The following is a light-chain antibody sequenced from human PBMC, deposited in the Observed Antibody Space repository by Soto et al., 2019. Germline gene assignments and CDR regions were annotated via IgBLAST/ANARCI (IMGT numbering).Light chain of an antibody. V-gene: IGKV1-39*01. CDR3: QQSYNTPNT. Sequence: DIQMTQSPSSLSASVGDRVTITCRASQRISSYLNWYQQKPGKAPKLLIYAASSLQSGVPSRFSGSRSGTDFTLTISSLQPEDFATYYCQQSYNTPNTFGQGTKLEIK. CDR2: AAS. J-gene: IGKJ2*01. CDR1: QRISSY.